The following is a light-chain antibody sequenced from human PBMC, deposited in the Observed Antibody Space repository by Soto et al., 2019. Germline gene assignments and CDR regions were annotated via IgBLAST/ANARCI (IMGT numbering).Light chain of an antibody. V-gene: IGKV3-15*01. CDR1: QSVRSN. CDR2: GAS. J-gene: IGKJ1*01. CDR3: QHYNSWPWS. Sequence: EIVMTQSPATLSVSPGERVTLSCRASQSVRSNLAWYQHKPGQAPRLLIYGASTRATGIPASFSGSGSGTECTLTISSLQSEDFAVYYCQHYNSWPWSFGQGTKVELK.